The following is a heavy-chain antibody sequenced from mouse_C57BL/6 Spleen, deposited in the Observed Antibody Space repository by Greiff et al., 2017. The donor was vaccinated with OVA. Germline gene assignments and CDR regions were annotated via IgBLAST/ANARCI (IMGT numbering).Heavy chain of an antibody. D-gene: IGHD2-5*01. Sequence: QVQLQQSGPELVKPGASVKISCKASGYAFSSSWMNWVQQRPGKGLEWIGRIYPGDGDTTYNGKFKGKATLTADKSSSTAYMQLSSLTSEDSAVYFCAREGGYSNYLFDYWGQGTTLTVSS. CDR2: IYPGDGDT. CDR3: AREGGYSNYLFDY. J-gene: IGHJ2*01. V-gene: IGHV1-82*01. CDR1: GYAFSSSW.